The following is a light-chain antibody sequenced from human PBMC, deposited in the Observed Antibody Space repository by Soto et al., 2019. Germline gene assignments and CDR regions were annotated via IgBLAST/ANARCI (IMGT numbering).Light chain of an antibody. J-gene: IGKJ1*01. V-gene: IGKV1-5*01. CDR3: QHYNSYSEA. CDR2: DAS. CDR1: QSISSW. Sequence: DIQMTQSPSTLSASVGDRVTXXXXASQSISSWLAWYQQKPGKAPKLLIYDASSLESGVPSRFSGSGSGTEFTLTISSLQPDDFATYYCQHYNSYSEAFGQGTKVDIK.